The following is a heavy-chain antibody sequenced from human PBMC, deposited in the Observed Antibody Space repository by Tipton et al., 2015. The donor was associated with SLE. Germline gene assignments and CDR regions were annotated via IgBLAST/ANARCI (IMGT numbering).Heavy chain of an antibody. D-gene: IGHD4-11*01. CDR2: INSDGSST. V-gene: IGHV3-74*01. CDR1: GFTFSSYW. CDR3: AREWYLDYSDAFDI. J-gene: IGHJ3*02. Sequence: SLRLSCAASGFTFSSYWMHWVRQAPGKGLVWVSRINSDGSSTSYADSVKGRFTISRDNSKNTLYLQMNSLRAEDTAVYYCAREWYLDYSDAFDIWGQGTMVTVSS.